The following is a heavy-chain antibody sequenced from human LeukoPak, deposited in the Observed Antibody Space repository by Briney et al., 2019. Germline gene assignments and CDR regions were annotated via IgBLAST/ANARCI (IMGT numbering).Heavy chain of an antibody. CDR2: IYYSGST. V-gene: IGHV4-39*07. CDR3: ARGDDRLYSWPDP. Sequence: SETLSLTCTVSGGSISSSSYYWGWIRQPPGKGLEWIGSIYYSGSTYYNPSLKSRVTTSVDMSKNHFSLKLTSVTAADTAIYYCARGDDRLYSWPDPWGQGILVTVSS. CDR1: GGSISSSSYY. J-gene: IGHJ5*02. D-gene: IGHD1-20*01.